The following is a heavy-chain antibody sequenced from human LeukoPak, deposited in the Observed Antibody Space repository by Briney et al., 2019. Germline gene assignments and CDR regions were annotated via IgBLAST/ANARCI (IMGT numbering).Heavy chain of an antibody. J-gene: IGHJ3*02. CDR2: IYYSGST. CDR3: ARDRNYGSGSYAFDI. CDR1: GVSISSYY. V-gene: IGHV4-59*01. D-gene: IGHD3-10*01. Sequence: PPETLSLTCTVSGVSISSYYWSWIRQPPGKGLEWIGYIYYSGSTNYNPSLKSRVTISVDMSKNQFSLKLSSVTAADTAVYYCARDRNYGSGSYAFDIWGQGTMVTVS.